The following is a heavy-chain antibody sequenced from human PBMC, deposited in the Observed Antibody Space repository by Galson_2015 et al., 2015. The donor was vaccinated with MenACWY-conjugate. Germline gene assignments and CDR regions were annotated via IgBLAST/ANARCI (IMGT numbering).Heavy chain of an antibody. J-gene: IGHJ2*01. CDR3: ARRSIAARPSYWYFDL. Sequence: QSGAEVKKPGESLQISCKGSGYSFTSYWIGWVRQMPGKGLEWMGIIYPGDSDTRYSPSFQGQVTISADKSISTAYLQWSSLKASDTAMYYCARRSIAARPSYWYFDLWGRGTLVTVSS. D-gene: IGHD6-6*01. V-gene: IGHV5-51*03. CDR1: GYSFTSYW. CDR2: IYPGDSDT.